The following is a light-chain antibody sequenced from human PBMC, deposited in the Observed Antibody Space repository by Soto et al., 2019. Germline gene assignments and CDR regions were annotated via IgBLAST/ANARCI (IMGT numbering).Light chain of an antibody. CDR1: QSVLYSSNNKNC. J-gene: IGKJ1*01. CDR2: WAS. CDR3: QQYPWT. Sequence: DIVMTQSPDSLAVSLGERATINCKSSQSVLYSSNNKNCLAWYQQKPGQPPKLLIYWASTRESGVPDRFSGSGSGTDFTLTISSLQAEDVAVYYCQQYPWTFGQGTKVEIK. V-gene: IGKV4-1*01.